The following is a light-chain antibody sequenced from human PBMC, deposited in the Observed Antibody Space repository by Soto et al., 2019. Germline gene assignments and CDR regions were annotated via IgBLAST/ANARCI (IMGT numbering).Light chain of an antibody. CDR3: QHYDSSSLYS. J-gene: IGKJ2*03. V-gene: IGKV3-20*01. CDR1: QSTDTRY. CDR2: GTS. Sequence: EIVLTQSPGTLSLSPGERATLSCWTSQSTDTRYIAWYQKRPGQAPRLLIYGTSNRATGIPDRFSGSGSGTDFTLTISRLEPDDFAVYYCQHYDSSSLYSFGQATKLEIK.